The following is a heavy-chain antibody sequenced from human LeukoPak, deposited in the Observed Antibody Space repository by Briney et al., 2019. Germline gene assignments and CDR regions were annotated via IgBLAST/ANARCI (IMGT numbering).Heavy chain of an antibody. CDR1: GFTFSNYA. D-gene: IGHD3-22*01. J-gene: IGHJ4*01. CDR3: AKPPFSDSSGFAN. CDR2: ISYDGSKK. Sequence: GGSLRLSCAASGFTFSNYAIHWVRQAPGKGLEWMAVISYDGSKKDYADSVKGRFTISRDNSKNTLFLQMNSLRAEDTAVYYCAKPPFSDSSGFANWGHGTLVTVSS. V-gene: IGHV3-30-3*02.